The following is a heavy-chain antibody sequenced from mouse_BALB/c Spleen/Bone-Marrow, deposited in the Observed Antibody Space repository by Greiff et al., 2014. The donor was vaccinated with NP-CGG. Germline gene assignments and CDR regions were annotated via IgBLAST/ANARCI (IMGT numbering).Heavy chain of an antibody. CDR2: INPSNGGT. CDR3: TRRSLLSDYYALDY. V-gene: IGHV1S81*02. Sequence: VQVVESGAELVKPGASVKLSSKASGYTFTSFYMYWVKQRPGQGLEWIGDINPSNGGTNFNEKFRKKATLTVDTSSSTAYMEFSSLTSEDSAVYYCTRRSLLSDYYALDYWGQGTSVTVSS. CDR1: GYTFTSFY. J-gene: IGHJ4*01. D-gene: IGHD6-1*01.